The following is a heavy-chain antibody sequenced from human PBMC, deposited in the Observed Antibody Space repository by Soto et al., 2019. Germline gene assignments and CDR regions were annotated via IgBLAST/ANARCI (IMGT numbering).Heavy chain of an antibody. Sequence: SVKVSCKASGGTFSSYAISWVRQAPGQGLEWMGGIIPIFGTANYAQKFQGRVTITADKSTSTAYMELSSLRSEDTAVYYCASGVGDYAYYYYGMDVWGQGTKVTVSS. J-gene: IGHJ6*02. CDR2: IIPIFGTA. D-gene: IGHD4-17*01. CDR1: GGTFSSYA. CDR3: ASGVGDYAYYYYGMDV. V-gene: IGHV1-69*06.